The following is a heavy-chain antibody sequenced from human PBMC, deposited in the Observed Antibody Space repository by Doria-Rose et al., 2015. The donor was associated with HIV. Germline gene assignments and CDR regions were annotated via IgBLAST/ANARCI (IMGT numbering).Heavy chain of an antibody. Sequence: QVTLKESGPVLVKPTETLTLTCTVSGGSLSSPGMGVSWIRQSPGKALEWLAHIFSDDERSYKTSLKSRLSISRGTSKSQVVLTMTDMDPVDTATYYCARIKSSRWYHKYYFDFWGQGTLVTVSA. CDR2: IFSDDER. V-gene: IGHV2-26*01. CDR3: ARIKSSRWYHKYYFDF. D-gene: IGHD6-13*01. J-gene: IGHJ4*02. CDR1: GGSLSSPGMG.